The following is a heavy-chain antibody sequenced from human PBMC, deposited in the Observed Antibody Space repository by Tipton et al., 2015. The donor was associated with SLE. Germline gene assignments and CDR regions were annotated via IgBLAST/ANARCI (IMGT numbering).Heavy chain of an antibody. V-gene: IGHV3-74*01. J-gene: IGHJ4*02. D-gene: IGHD5-24*01. CDR2: VSGDGSLI. CDR1: GFTFSSYW. Sequence: SLRLSCVVSGFTFSSYWIHWVRQAPGKGLVWLSRVSGDGSLITYADSVKGRFTIFRDNAKNTLYLQMNNLRVEATAIYYCVSATDGGFDNWGRGTLVTVSS. CDR3: VSATDGGFDN.